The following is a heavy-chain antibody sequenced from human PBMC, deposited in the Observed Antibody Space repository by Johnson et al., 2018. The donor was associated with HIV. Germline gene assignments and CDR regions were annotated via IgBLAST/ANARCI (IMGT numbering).Heavy chain of an antibody. V-gene: IGHV3-30*04. CDR1: GFSFSSYA. CDR3: ASEVRGVLDI. J-gene: IGHJ3*02. CDR2: VSYDGSER. D-gene: IGHD3-10*01. Sequence: QVQLVESGGGVVQPGRSLRLSCAASGFSFSSYAMHWVRQAPGKGLEWVAVVSYDGSERYYADSVKGRFTISRDSSKNTLYLQMNSLRAEDTAVYYCASEVRGVLDIWGQGTMVTVSS.